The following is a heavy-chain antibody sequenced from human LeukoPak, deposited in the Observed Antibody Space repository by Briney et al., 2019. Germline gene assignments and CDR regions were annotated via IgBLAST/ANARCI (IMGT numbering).Heavy chain of an antibody. CDR1: GGSISSGGYS. V-gene: IGHV4-30-2*01. D-gene: IGHD4-17*01. CDR2: IYHSGST. Sequence: SQTLSLTCAVSGGSISSGGYSWSWIRQPPGKGLEWIGYIYHSGSTYYNPSLKSRVTISVDRSKNQFSLKLSSVTAADTAVYYCARNTMTTVTTWAFDIWGQGTMVTASS. CDR3: ARNTMTTVTTWAFDI. J-gene: IGHJ3*02.